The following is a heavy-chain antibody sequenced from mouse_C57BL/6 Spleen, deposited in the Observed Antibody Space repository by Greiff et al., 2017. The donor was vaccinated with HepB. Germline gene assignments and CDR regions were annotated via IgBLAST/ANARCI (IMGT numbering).Heavy chain of an antibody. Sequence: QVQLQQPGAELVKPGASVKLSCKASGYTFTSYWMQWVKPRPGQGLEWIGEIDPSDSYTNYNQKFKGKATLTVDTSSSTAYMQLSSLTSEDSADYYCASSPYDYEGFAYWGQGTLVTVSA. V-gene: IGHV1-50*01. CDR1: GYTFTSYW. CDR2: IDPSDSYT. J-gene: IGHJ3*01. D-gene: IGHD2-4*01. CDR3: ASSPYDYEGFAY.